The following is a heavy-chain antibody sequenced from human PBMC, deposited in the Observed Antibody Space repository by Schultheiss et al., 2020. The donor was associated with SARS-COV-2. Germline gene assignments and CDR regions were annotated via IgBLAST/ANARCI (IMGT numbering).Heavy chain of an antibody. Sequence: SETLSLTCAVYSGSFSGYYWSWIRQPAGKGLEWIGRIYTSGSTNYNPSLKSRVTISVDTSKNQFSLKLSSVTAADTAVYYCARHFYDSSGYFDYWGQGTLVTVSS. D-gene: IGHD3-22*01. V-gene: IGHV4-59*10. CDR1: SGSFSGYY. CDR2: IYTSGST. J-gene: IGHJ4*02. CDR3: ARHFYDSSGYFDY.